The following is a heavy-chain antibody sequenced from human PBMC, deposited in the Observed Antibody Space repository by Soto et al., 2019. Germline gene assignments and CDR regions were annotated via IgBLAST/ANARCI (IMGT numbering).Heavy chain of an antibody. CDR2: ISGSGGST. V-gene: IGHV3-23*01. Sequence: EVQLLESGGGLVQPGGSLRLSCAASGFTFSSYAMSWVRQAPGKGLEGLEWVSAISGSGGSTYYEDSVKGRFTISRDNTKNALYLQMNSLRAEDTAVYYGAKGRCSSGVGCLDYWGQGTLVTVSS. CDR1: GFTFSSYA. CDR3: AKGRCSSGVGCLDY. J-gene: IGHJ4*02. D-gene: IGHD6-6*01.